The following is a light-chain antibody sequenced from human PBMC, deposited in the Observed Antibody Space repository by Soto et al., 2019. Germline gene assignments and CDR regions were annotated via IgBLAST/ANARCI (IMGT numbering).Light chain of an antibody. CDR1: QDLTIN. V-gene: IGKV1-9*01. CDR3: QQLYSSPFT. J-gene: IGKJ3*01. Sequence: DIQLTQSPSFPSASVGDRVSITCRASQDLTINLAWYQQKPGKAPKLLIYGASTLQSGVPSRFSGGGSGTEFTLTISSLQPEDCALYYCQQLYSSPFTFGPGTKVDIK. CDR2: GAS.